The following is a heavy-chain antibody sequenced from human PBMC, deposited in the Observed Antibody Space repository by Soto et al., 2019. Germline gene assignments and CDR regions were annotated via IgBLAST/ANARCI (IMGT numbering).Heavy chain of an antibody. D-gene: IGHD3-22*01. CDR3: ARFMAPMIVVVITNYYYGMDV. Sequence: SVKVSCKASGGTFSSYAISWVRQAAGQGLDWMGGIIPIFGTANYAQKFQGRVTITADESTSTAYMELSSLRSEDTAVYYCARFMAPMIVVVITNYYYGMDVWGQGTTVTVS. J-gene: IGHJ6*02. V-gene: IGHV1-69*13. CDR1: GGTFSSYA. CDR2: IIPIFGTA.